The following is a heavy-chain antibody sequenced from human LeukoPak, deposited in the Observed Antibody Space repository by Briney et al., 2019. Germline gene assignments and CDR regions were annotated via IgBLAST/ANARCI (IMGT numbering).Heavy chain of an antibody. CDR1: GYTFTSYW. J-gene: IGHJ4*02. Sequence: GESLKISCKGSGYTFTSYWITWVRQMPGKGLEWMGIIYPGDSDAKYSPSFQGQVTISADRSISTAYLQWWSLKASDTAMYYCARRSYGGKDFDNWGQGTLVTVSS. CDR2: IYPGDSDA. V-gene: IGHV5-51*01. D-gene: IGHD4-23*01. CDR3: ARRSYGGKDFDN.